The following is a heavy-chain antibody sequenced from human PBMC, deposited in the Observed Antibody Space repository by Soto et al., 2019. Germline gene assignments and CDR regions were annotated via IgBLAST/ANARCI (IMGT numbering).Heavy chain of an antibody. Sequence: EASVKVSCKASGGTFSSYTISWVRQAPGQGLEWMGRIIPILGIANYAQKFQGRVTITADKSTSTAYMELSSLRSEDTAVYYCARSGSSWYDGDYNWFDPWGQGTLVTVSS. D-gene: IGHD6-13*01. CDR1: GGTFSSYT. CDR3: ARSGSSWYDGDYNWFDP. CDR2: IIPILGIA. V-gene: IGHV1-69*02. J-gene: IGHJ5*02.